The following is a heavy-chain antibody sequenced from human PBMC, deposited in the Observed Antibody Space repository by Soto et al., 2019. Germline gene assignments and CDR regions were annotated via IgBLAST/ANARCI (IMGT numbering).Heavy chain of an antibody. J-gene: IGHJ6*02. D-gene: IGHD3-16*01. CDR2: ISYDGTNK. V-gene: IGHV3-30*18. CDR1: GFFFSDYG. CDR3: SKDAGGTTPHGPSLGAWYFYYGMDV. Sequence: QVQLVESGGGMVQPGRPLRLSCEGSGFFFSDYGMHWVRQAPGKGLEWVAVISYDGTNKYYGDSAKSRFTIARDNSRNTLYLEMNSLSEEDTAVYYCSKDAGGTTPHGPSLGAWYFYYGMDVWGPGTTVTVSS.